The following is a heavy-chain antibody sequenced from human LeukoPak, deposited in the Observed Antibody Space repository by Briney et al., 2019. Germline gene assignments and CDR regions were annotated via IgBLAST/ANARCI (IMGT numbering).Heavy chain of an antibody. CDR3: ARGGDYYGSGIDY. J-gene: IGHJ4*02. D-gene: IGHD3-10*01. Sequence: SQTLSLTCAVSGGSISSGGYSWSWIRQPPGKGLEWIGYIYHSGSTYYSPSLKSRVTISVDRSKNQFSLKLSSVTAADTAVYYCARGGDYYGSGIDYWGQGTLVTVSS. CDR1: GGSISSGGYS. V-gene: IGHV4-30-2*01. CDR2: IYHSGST.